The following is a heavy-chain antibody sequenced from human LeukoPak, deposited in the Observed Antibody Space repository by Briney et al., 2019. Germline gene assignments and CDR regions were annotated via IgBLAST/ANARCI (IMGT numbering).Heavy chain of an antibody. CDR2: IKQDGSEK. D-gene: IGHD5-18*01. Sequence: GGPLRLSCAASGFTFSSYWMSWVRQAPGKGLEWVANIKQDGSEKYYVDSVKGRFTISRDNAKNSLYLQMNSLRAEDTAVYYCARDRVSYGYAYYYYGMDVWGQGTTVTVSS. V-gene: IGHV3-7*01. CDR1: GFTFSSYW. J-gene: IGHJ6*02. CDR3: ARDRVSYGYAYYYYGMDV.